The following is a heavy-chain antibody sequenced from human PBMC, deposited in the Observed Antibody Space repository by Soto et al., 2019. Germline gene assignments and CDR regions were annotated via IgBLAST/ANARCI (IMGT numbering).Heavy chain of an antibody. J-gene: IGHJ6*02. Sequence: ASVKVSCKASGYTISRYGVSWVRQAPGQGLDWMGWISDYNGNTHYAQKFQGRVIMTTDTSTRTAYMELRSLRSDDTAVYFCAREGYYSGSGTYSPPRYYGMDVWGQGTTVTVSS. CDR1: GYTISRYG. D-gene: IGHD3-10*01. CDR3: AREGYYSGSGTYSPPRYYGMDV. CDR2: ISDYNGNT. V-gene: IGHV1-18*01.